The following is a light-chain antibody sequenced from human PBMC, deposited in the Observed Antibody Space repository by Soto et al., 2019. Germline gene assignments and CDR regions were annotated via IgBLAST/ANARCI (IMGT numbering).Light chain of an antibody. Sequence: EIVLTQSPGTLSLSPGGRATLSCRASRSVSSSFLAWYQQKPGQAPRLLTYGASSRATGIPDRFSGSGYETHFTLTPSRLETKDFAVYYYQQYGSVPTMTYGGGTKVEIK. V-gene: IGKV3-20*01. CDR1: RSVSSSF. CDR3: QQYGSVPTMT. CDR2: GAS. J-gene: IGKJ4*01.